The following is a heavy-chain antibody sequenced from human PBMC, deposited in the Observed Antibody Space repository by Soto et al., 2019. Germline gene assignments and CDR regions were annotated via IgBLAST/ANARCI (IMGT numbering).Heavy chain of an antibody. CDR3: ARDRRIAVRPFYYYGIDV. V-gene: IGHV4-31*03. CDR1: GGSIGSSRNY. Sequence: KSSETLSLTCTVSGGSIGSSRNYWSWIRQHPGKGLEWIGYIYYSGSTDYNPSLKSRITISLDTSKNQFFLNLSSVTAADTAVYYCARDRRIAVRPFYYYGIDVWGQGTTVTVSS. CDR2: IYYSGST. J-gene: IGHJ6*02. D-gene: IGHD6-6*01.